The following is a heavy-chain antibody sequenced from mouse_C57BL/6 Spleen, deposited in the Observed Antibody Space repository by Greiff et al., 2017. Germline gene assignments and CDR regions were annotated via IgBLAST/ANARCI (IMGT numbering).Heavy chain of an antibody. V-gene: IGHV3-6*01. CDR2: ISYDGSN. D-gene: IGHD2-4*01. Sequence: EVHLVESGPGLVKPSQSLSLTCSVTGYSITSGYYWNWIRQFPGNKLEWMGYISYDGSNNYNPSLKNRISITRDTSKNQFFLKLNSVTTEDTATYYCAKEEEIYYDYGGYFDYWGQGTTLTVSS. CDR3: AKEEEIYYDYGGYFDY. CDR1: GYSITSGYY. J-gene: IGHJ2*01.